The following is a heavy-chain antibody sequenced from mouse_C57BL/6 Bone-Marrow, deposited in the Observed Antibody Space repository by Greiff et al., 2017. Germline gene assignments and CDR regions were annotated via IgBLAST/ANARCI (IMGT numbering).Heavy chain of an antibody. V-gene: IGHV1-64*01. D-gene: IGHD1-1*01. J-gene: IGHJ4*01. CDR2: IHPNSGST. Sequence: QVQLQQPGAELVKPGASVKLSCKASGFTFTSYWMHWVKQRPGQGLEWIGMIHPNSGSTNYNEKFKSKATLTVDKSSSTAYMQLSSLTSEDSAVYYCARWNCYGSRGYWGQGTSVTVSS. CDR3: ARWNCYGSRGY. CDR1: GFTFTSYW.